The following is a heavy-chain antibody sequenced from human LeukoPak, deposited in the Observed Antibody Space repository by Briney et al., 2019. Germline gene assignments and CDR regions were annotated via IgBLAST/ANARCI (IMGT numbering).Heavy chain of an antibody. J-gene: IGHJ3*02. CDR3: LGEGSLRDAFDI. D-gene: IGHD1-26*01. V-gene: IGHV3-23*01. CDR2: ISGSGGST. CDR1: GFTFSSYW. Sequence: GGSLRLSCAASGFTFSSYWMSWVRQAPGKGLEWVSAISGSGGSTYYADSVKGRFTISRDNSKNTLYLQMNSLRAEDTAVYYCLGEGSLRDAFDIWGQGTMVTVSS.